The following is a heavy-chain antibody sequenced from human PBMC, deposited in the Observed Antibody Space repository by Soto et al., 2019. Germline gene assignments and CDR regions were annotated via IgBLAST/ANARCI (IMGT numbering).Heavy chain of an antibody. CDR3: ARAKIDN. Sequence: GGSLRLSCAASGFTFSNYWMTWVRQTPEKGLEWVANINEDGSAKYYVDFVKGRFTISRDNAKNSLYLEMNSLKTEDTAVYYCARAKIDNWGQGALVTV. CDR1: GFTFSNYW. J-gene: IGHJ4*02. V-gene: IGHV3-7*05. CDR2: INEDGSAK.